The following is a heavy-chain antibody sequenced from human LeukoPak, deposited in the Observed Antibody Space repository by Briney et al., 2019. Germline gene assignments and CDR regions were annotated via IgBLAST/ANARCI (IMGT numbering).Heavy chain of an antibody. D-gene: IGHD2-2*01. CDR3: ARDGVPAAIDYYYYMDV. CDR2: INPNSGGT. Sequence: ASVKVSCKASGYTFTGYYMHWVRQAPGQGLEWMGWINPNSGGTNYAQKFQGRVTMTRDTSISTAYMELSRLRSDDTAVYYCARDGVPAAIDYYYYMDVWGKGTTVTVSS. V-gene: IGHV1-2*02. CDR1: GYTFTGYY. J-gene: IGHJ6*03.